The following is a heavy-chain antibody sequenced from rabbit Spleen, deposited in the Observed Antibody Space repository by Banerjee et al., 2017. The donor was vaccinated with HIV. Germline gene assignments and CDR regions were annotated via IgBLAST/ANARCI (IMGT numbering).Heavy chain of an antibody. Sequence: QEQLVESGGGLVQPGASLRLTCTASGFSFSRSYDMCWVRQAPGKGLEWIACINAATGKPVYATWAKGRFTISRTSSTTVTLRMTSLTAADRAAYFCARDLVGVIGWNFYLWGPGTLVTVS. D-gene: IGHD1-1*01. CDR2: INAATGKP. CDR1: GFSFSRSYD. CDR3: ARDLVGVIGWNFYL. V-gene: IGHV1S45*01. J-gene: IGHJ4*01.